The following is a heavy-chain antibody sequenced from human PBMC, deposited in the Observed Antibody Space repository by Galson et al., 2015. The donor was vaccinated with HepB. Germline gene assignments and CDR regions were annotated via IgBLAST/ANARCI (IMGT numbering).Heavy chain of an antibody. V-gene: IGHV4-39*01. CDR1: GGSISSSSYY. CDR2: IYYSGST. D-gene: IGHD3-10*01. CDR3: ARLARNPPPNYYGSGSYSDY. J-gene: IGHJ4*02. Sequence: TLSLTCTVSGGSISSSSYYWGWIRQPPGKGLEWIGSIYYSGSTYYNPSLKSRVTISVDTSKNQFSLKLSSVTAADTAVYYCARLARNPPPNYYGSGSYSDYCGQGTLVTVSS.